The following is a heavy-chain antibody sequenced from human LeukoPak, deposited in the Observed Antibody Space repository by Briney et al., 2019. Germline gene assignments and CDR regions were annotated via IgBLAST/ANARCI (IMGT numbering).Heavy chain of an antibody. J-gene: IGHJ5*02. D-gene: IGHD3-16*02. CDR2: ISPSGSST. CDR3: ARDNSVGDIAWWFDP. CDR1: GYTFTSHY. Sequence: ASVKVSCKASGYTFTSHYMHWVRQAPGQGLEWMGLISPSGSSTLYARKFQGRVTMTRDMSTTTDYMELSSLRSEDTAVYYCARDNSVGDIAWWFDPWGQGTLVTVSS. V-gene: IGHV1-46*01.